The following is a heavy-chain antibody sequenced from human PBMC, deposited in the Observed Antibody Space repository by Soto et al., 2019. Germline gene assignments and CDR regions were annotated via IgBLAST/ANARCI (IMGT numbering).Heavy chain of an antibody. Sequence: SETLSLTCTVSGGSISSYYWSWIRQPPGKGLEWIGYIYYSGSTNYNPSLKSRVTISVDTSKNQFSLKLSSVTAADTAVYYCAGGWHYHFDYWGQGTLVTVSS. D-gene: IGHD6-19*01. CDR1: GGSISSYY. J-gene: IGHJ4*02. CDR3: AGGWHYHFDY. V-gene: IGHV4-59*01. CDR2: IYYSGST.